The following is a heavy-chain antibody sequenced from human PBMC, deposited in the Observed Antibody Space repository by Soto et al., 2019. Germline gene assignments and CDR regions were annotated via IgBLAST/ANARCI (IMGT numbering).Heavy chain of an antibody. CDR2: ISGSGGST. CDR3: AKASLHTLIVVVPAAIIGY. Sequence: GGSLRLSCAASGFTFSSYAMSWVRQAPGKGLEWVSAISGSGGSTYYADSVKGRFTISRDNSKNTLYLQMNSLRAEDTAVYYCAKASLHTLIVVVPAAIIGYWGQGTLVTVSS. V-gene: IGHV3-23*01. J-gene: IGHJ4*02. CDR1: GFTFSSYA. D-gene: IGHD2-2*01.